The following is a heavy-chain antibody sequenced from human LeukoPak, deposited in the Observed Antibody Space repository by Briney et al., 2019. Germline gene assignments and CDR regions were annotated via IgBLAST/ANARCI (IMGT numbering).Heavy chain of an antibody. D-gene: IGHD3-16*02. CDR3: AKDAIGQYRPYYFDC. Sequence: GGSLRLSCAASGFTFSSFAMSWVRQAPGKGLEWVSSISGSGESTYYADYVKGRFTVYRDNSKNTLNLRLNSLRAEDTGVYYCAKDAIGQYRPYYFDCWGQGTLVTVSS. CDR2: ISGSGEST. V-gene: IGHV3-23*01. CDR1: GFTFSSFA. J-gene: IGHJ4*02.